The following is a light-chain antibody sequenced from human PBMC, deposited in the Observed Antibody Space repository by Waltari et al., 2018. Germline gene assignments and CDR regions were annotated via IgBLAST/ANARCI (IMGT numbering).Light chain of an antibody. CDR2: RAS. Sequence: VVMIQSPLSLPVILGQPASISCKCSQSLVHSDGNTNLTWFQQRPGQSPRRLIYRASTRDSGVPDRFSGSVSGSDFTLKISRVEAEDVAVYYCMQGTHLPYTFGQGTKLDIK. CDR3: MQGTHLPYT. J-gene: IGKJ2*01. CDR1: QSLVHSDGNTN. V-gene: IGKV2-30*02.